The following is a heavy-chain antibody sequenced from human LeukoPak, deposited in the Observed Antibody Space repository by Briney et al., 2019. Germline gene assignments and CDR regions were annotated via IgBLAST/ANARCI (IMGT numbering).Heavy chain of an antibody. CDR1: GFTFSNYW. V-gene: IGHV3-74*01. Sequence: GGSLRLSCAASGFTFSNYWMHWVRQAPGKGLVWVSRINSDGTSINYADSVEGRFTISRDNAKNTLFLQMNSLRAEDTAVYYCARAPGGWIDYWAQGTLVTVSS. CDR2: INSDGTSI. CDR3: ARAPGGWIDY. J-gene: IGHJ4*02. D-gene: IGHD6-19*01.